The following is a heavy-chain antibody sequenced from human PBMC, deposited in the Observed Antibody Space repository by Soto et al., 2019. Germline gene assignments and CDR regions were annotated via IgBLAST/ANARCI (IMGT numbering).Heavy chain of an antibody. Sequence: EVQLVELGGGLAQPGTSLRLSCAASGFTFDDYAIHWVRQGPGKGLEWVSGISWNSYNTGNADSVKGRFTISRDNAKKSLYLEMNSLRTDDTALYFCAKAAGRNYYGSLGYMDVWGKGTTVTVSS. CDR2: ISWNSYNT. D-gene: IGHD3-10*01. CDR1: GFTFDDYA. V-gene: IGHV3-9*01. J-gene: IGHJ6*03. CDR3: AKAAGRNYYGSLGYMDV.